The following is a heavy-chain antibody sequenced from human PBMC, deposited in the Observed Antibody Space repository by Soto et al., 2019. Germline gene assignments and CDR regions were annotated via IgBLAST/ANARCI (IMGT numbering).Heavy chain of an antibody. CDR3: AKDDCSGGSCYSPYYFDY. CDR1: GFTFSSYA. Sequence: EVQLLESGGGLVQPGGSLRLSCAASGFTFSSYAMSWVRQAPGKGLEWVSAISGSGGSTYYADSVKGRFTISRDNSKNTLHLQMNSLRAEDTAVYYCAKDDCSGGSCYSPYYFDYWGQGTLVTVSS. D-gene: IGHD2-15*01. V-gene: IGHV3-23*01. CDR2: ISGSGGST. J-gene: IGHJ4*02.